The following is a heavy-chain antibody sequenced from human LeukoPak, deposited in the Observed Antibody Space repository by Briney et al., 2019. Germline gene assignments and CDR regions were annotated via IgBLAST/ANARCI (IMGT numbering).Heavy chain of an antibody. CDR2: ISSSTSYI. D-gene: IGHD3-3*01. J-gene: IGHJ4*02. CDR3: ARSLLRFGPPPRPLDY. CDR1: GFTFSSYS. Sequence: PGGSLRLSCAASGFTFSSYSMNWIRQAPGKGLEWVSSISSSTSYIYYADSVKGRFTISKDNAKNSLYLQMNSLRAEDTAVYYCARSLLRFGPPPRPLDYWGQGTLVTVSS. V-gene: IGHV3-21*01.